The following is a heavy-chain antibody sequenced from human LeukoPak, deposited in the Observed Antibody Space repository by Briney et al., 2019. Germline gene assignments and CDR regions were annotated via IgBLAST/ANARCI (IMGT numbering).Heavy chain of an antibody. Sequence: GGSLRLSCAASGFTFSTYSMNWVRQAPGKGLEWVSYISSSGSTIYYAVSVKGRFTISRDNAKNSLYLQMNSLRAEDTAVYYCARGAARGATTILYYFDYWGQGTLVTVSS. CDR3: ARGAARGATTILYYFDY. CDR2: ISSSGSTI. D-gene: IGHD1-26*01. V-gene: IGHV3-48*04. CDR1: GFTFSTYS. J-gene: IGHJ4*02.